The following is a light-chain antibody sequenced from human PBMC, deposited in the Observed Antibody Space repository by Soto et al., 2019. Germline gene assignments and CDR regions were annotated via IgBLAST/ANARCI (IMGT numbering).Light chain of an antibody. V-gene: IGKV3-11*01. CDR1: QSVNTY. CDR3: QQRSNWPLT. J-gene: IGKJ4*01. Sequence: EIVLTKSPATLSLSPGERATLSCKASQSVNTYIAWYQQKPGQAPRLLIYDASNRATAIPPRFSGSGSGTDFTYTISSLEPEDFAVYYCQQRSNWPLTFGGGTKGEI. CDR2: DAS.